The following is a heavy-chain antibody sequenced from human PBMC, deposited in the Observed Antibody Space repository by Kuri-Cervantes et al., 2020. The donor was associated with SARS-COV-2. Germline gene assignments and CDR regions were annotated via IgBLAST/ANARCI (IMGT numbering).Heavy chain of an antibody. CDR1: GFTFSGYS. CDR3: AREEGGELGEAFDY. J-gene: IGHJ4*02. Sequence: GGSLRLSCAASGFTFSGYSMNWIRQAPGKGLEWVASIDSSSYYIYHADSVKGRLTISRDNAKTSLYLQMNSLNLEDTAVYYCAREEGGELGEAFDYWGQGALVTVSS. CDR2: IDSSSYYI. V-gene: IGHV3-21*01. D-gene: IGHD7-27*01.